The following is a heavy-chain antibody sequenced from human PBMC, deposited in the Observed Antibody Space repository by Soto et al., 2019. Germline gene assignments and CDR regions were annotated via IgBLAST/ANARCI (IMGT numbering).Heavy chain of an antibody. D-gene: IGHD6-19*01. CDR2: IWYDGSNE. Sequence: QVQLVESGGVVVQPGRSLRLSCAASGFTFSSYGMHWVRQAPGKGLEWVALIWYDGSNEYYVDSVKGRFTISRDNSKNTLFLQMNSLRAEDTAMYYCAREEDSSGTEYLQHWGQGTLVTVSS. V-gene: IGHV3-33*01. CDR1: GFTFSSYG. J-gene: IGHJ1*01. CDR3: AREEDSSGTEYLQH.